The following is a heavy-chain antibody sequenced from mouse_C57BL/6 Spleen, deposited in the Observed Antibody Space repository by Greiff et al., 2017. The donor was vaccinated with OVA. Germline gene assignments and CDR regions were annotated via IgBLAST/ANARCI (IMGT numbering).Heavy chain of an antibody. V-gene: IGHV1-26*01. D-gene: IGHD2-4*01. Sequence: EVQLQQSGPELVKPGASVKISCKASGYTFTDYYMNWVKQSHGKSLEWIGDINPNNGGTSYNQKFKGKATLTVDKSSSTAYMELRSLTSEDSAVYYCARGYYDYDEDYAMDYWGQGTSVTVSS. J-gene: IGHJ4*01. CDR2: INPNNGGT. CDR3: ARGYYDYDEDYAMDY. CDR1: GYTFTDYY.